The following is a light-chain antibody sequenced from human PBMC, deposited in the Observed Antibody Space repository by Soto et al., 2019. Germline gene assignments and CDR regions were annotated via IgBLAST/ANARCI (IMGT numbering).Light chain of an antibody. CDR3: QQYNNWPWG. CDR2: GAS. CDR1: QSVSSN. Sequence: EIVMTQPPATLSVSPGERATLSCRASQSVSSNLAWYQQKPGQAPRLLIYGASTRATGIPARFSGSGSGTEFTLTISSLQSEDFAVYYCQQYNNWPWGFGQGTKVEIK. V-gene: IGKV3-15*01. J-gene: IGKJ1*01.